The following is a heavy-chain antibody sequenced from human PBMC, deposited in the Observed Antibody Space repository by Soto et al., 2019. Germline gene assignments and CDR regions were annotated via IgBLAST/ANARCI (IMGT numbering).Heavy chain of an antibody. CDR3: ARELIEYPFDY. J-gene: IGHJ4*02. D-gene: IGHD2-2*01. Sequence: QVQLVESGGGVVQPGRSLRLSCAASGFTFSSYGMHWVRQAPGKGLEWVAVIWDGGSNKYYADSVKGRFTISRDNSKNTLYLEMNFLRAEDTAVYYCARELIEYPFDYWGQGNLVTVSS. CDR2: IWDGGSNK. CDR1: GFTFSSYG. V-gene: IGHV3-33*01.